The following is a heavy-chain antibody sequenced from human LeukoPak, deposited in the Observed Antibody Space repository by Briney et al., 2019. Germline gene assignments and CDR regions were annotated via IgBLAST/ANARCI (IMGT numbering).Heavy chain of an antibody. V-gene: IGHV3-23*01. D-gene: IGHD3-10*01. J-gene: IGHJ6*02. CDR1: GFTFSSYS. CDR3: ARRGVLWFGELFYYGMDV. Sequence: GGSLRLSCAASGFTFSSYSMNWVRQAPGKGLEWVSVISGSGGSTYYADFVKGRFTISRDNSKNTLYLQMNSLRAEDTAVYYCARRGVLWFGELFYYGMDVWGQGTTVTVSS. CDR2: ISGSGGST.